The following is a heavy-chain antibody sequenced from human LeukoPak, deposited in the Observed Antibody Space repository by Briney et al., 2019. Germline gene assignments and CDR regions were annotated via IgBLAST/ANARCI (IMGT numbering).Heavy chain of an antibody. D-gene: IGHD3-10*01. CDR2: ISAYNGNT. J-gene: IGHJ4*02. V-gene: IGHV1-18*01. CDR1: GYTFTSYG. CDR3: ARVSGDYGSGSYYIVFDY. Sequence: GASVKVSCKASGYTFTSYGISWVRQAPGQGLEWMGWISAYNGNTNYAQKLQGRVTMTTDTSTSTAYMELRSLRSDDTAVYYCARVSGDYGSGSYYIVFDYRGQGTLVTVSS.